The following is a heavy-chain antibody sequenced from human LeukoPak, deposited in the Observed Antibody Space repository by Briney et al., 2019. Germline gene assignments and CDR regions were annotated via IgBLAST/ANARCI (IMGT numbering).Heavy chain of an antibody. Sequence: PSETLSLTCAVSGYSLSSYYYWGWIRQPPGRGLEWIGSFYHSGSTYYNPSLKSRVTMSVDTSKNQFSLKLSSVTAADTAVYYCARVVSSSSRYFDYWGQGILVTVSS. CDR3: ARVVSSSSRYFDY. V-gene: IGHV4-38-2*01. CDR2: FYHSGST. J-gene: IGHJ4*02. D-gene: IGHD6-6*01. CDR1: GYSLSSYYY.